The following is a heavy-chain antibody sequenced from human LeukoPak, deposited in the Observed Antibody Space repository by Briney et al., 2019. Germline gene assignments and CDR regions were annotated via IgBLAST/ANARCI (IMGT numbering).Heavy chain of an antibody. J-gene: IGHJ4*02. CDR2: INHSGST. V-gene: IGHV4-34*01. Sequence: SETLSLTCAVYGGSFSGYYWSWIRQPPGKGLEWIGEINHSGSTNYNPSLKSRVTISVDTSENQFSLKLSSVTAADTAVYYCARGRGYSYGFGYWGQGTLVTVSS. CDR3: ARGRGYSYGFGY. CDR1: GGSFSGYY. D-gene: IGHD5-18*01.